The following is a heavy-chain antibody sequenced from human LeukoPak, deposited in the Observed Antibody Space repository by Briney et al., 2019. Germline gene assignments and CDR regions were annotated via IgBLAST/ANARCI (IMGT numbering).Heavy chain of an antibody. CDR3: ARQNMVGATAWFDP. Sequence: PSETLSLTCTVSVGSISNSNSYWGWIRQPPGRGLEWFGSVYYSGTSYYSPSLKSRVTISVDTSKSQFSLRLTSVTAADTAVYYCARQNMVGATAWFDPWGQGTLVTVSS. CDR2: VYYSGTS. D-gene: IGHD1-26*01. J-gene: IGHJ5*02. CDR1: VGSISNSNSY. V-gene: IGHV4-39*01.